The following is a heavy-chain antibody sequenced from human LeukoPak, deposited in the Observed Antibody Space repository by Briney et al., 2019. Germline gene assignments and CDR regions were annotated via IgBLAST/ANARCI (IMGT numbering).Heavy chain of an antibody. V-gene: IGHV1-18*01. J-gene: IGHJ5*02. Sequence: GASVKVSCKASGYTFTSYGISWVRQAPGQGLEWMGWISAYNGNTNYAQKLQGRVTMTTDTSTSTAYMELRSLRSDDTAVYYCARDYYGSGSYYNVHPQRWFDPWGQGTLVTVSS. D-gene: IGHD3-10*01. CDR1: GYTFTSYG. CDR3: ARDYYGSGSYYNVHPQRWFDP. CDR2: ISAYNGNT.